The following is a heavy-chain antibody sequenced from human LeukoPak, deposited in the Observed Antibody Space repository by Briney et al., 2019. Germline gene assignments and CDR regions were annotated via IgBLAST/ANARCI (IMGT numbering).Heavy chain of an antibody. V-gene: IGHV3-7*01. CDR3: ARGSGWGGDY. CDR2: IKPDGSEK. CDR1: GFTLSSYW. Sequence: GGSLRLSCAASGFTLSSYWMRWVRQAPGKGRELVSRIKPDGSEKYYVVSLKGPFTISRDSAKNSVYLQMNSLRAEDTAVYYCARGSGWGGDYWGQGTLVTVSS. D-gene: IGHD7-27*01. J-gene: IGHJ4*02.